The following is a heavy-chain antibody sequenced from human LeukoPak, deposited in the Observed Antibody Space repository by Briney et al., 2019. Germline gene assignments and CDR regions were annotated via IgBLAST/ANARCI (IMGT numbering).Heavy chain of an antibody. J-gene: IGHJ4*02. CDR2: IYYSGST. CDR3: ARRSGSYWGEFDS. CDR1: DCSISRYY. D-gene: IGHD1-26*01. Sequence: SETLSLTCTVSDCSISRYYWTWIRQPPRKGLEWIGYIYYSGSTNYNPSLKSRVTISVDTSKNQFSLNLSSVTAADTAVYYCARRSGSYWGEFDSWGQGTLVTVSS. V-gene: IGHV4-59*08.